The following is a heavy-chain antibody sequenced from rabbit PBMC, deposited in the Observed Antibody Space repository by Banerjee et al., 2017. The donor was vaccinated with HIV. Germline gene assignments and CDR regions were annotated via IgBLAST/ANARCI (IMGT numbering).Heavy chain of an antibody. J-gene: IGHJ4*01. CDR1: GFDFSSYYM. CDR3: ARDLAGVTGWNFNL. V-gene: IGHV1S45*01. D-gene: IGHD4-1*01. Sequence: QEQLVESGGGLVQPEGSLTLTCKASGFDFSSYYMSWVRQAPGKGLEWIGCINTSSGNIVYASWAKGRFTISKTSSTTVTLQMTSLTAADTATYFCARDLAGVTGWNFNLWGPGTLVTVS. CDR2: INTSSGNI.